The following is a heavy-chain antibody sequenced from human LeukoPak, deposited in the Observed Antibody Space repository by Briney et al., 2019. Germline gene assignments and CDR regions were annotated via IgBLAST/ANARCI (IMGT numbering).Heavy chain of an antibody. CDR2: IIPIFGTA. Sequence: GGSVKFSCKASGCTFSSYAISWVRQPPGKGLEWMGAIIPIFGTANYAQKFQGRVTITADESTSTAYMELSSLRSEDTAVYYCARGTVIGYDFPSGSPIWSDPWGQGTLVTVSS. CDR1: GCTFSSYA. CDR3: ARGTVIGYDFPSGSPIWSDP. D-gene: IGHD5-12*01. J-gene: IGHJ5*02. V-gene: IGHV1-69*13.